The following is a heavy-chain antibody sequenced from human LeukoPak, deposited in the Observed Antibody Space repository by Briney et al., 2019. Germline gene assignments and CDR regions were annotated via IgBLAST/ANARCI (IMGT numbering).Heavy chain of an antibody. Sequence: ASVKVSCKASGYTFTSYYMHWVRQAPGQGLEWMGIINPSGGSTSYAQKFQGRVTMTRDTSTSTVYMELSRLRSDDTAVYYCARALVGATRSWGQGTLVTVSS. CDR1: GYTFTSYY. CDR2: INPSGGST. V-gene: IGHV1-46*01. D-gene: IGHD1-26*01. CDR3: ARALVGATRS. J-gene: IGHJ5*02.